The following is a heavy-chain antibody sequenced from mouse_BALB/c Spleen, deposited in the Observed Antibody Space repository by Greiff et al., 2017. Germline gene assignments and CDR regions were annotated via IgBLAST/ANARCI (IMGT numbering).Heavy chain of an antibody. Sequence: EVKLMESGGDLVKPGGSLKLSCAASGFTFSSYGMSWVRQTPDKRLEWVATISSGGSYTYYPDSVKGRFTISRDNAKNTLYLQMSSLKSEDTAMYYCARHASSYFDVWGAGTTVTVSS. CDR3: ARHASSYFDV. V-gene: IGHV5-6*01. CDR1: GFTFSSYG. CDR2: ISSGGSYT. J-gene: IGHJ1*01.